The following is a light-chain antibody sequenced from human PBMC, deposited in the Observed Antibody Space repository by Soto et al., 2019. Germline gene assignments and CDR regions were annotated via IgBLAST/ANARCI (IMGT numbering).Light chain of an antibody. J-gene: IGKJ4*01. Sequence: DIQMTQSPSTPSASVGDTVTITCRASQSISSWLAWYQQKPGKAPNLLIYQASSLQGGVPSRFSGSGSGTEFTLTISSLQPDDFATYYCQQYNGYPLTFGGGTKVEIK. CDR1: QSISSW. CDR2: QAS. V-gene: IGKV1-5*03. CDR3: QQYNGYPLT.